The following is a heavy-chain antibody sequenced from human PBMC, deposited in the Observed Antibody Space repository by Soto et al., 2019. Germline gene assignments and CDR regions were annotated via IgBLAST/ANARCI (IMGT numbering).Heavy chain of an antibody. V-gene: IGHV3-23*01. CDR2: ISGSGGST. Sequence: GGSLRRSCAASGFTFSSYAMSWVRQAPGKGLEWVSAISGSGGSTYYADSVKGRFTISRDNSKNTLYLQMNSLRAEDTAVYYCAKVPTWIQLWYVDVWGQGTTVTVSS. D-gene: IGHD5-18*01. J-gene: IGHJ6*02. CDR1: GFTFSSYA. CDR3: AKVPTWIQLWYVDV.